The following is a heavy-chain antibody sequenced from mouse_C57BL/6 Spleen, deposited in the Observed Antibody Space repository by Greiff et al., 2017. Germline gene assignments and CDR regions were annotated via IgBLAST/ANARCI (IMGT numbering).Heavy chain of an antibody. CDR3: ARSNYGTPFDY. D-gene: IGHD2-1*01. V-gene: IGHV1-63*01. J-gene: IGHJ2*01. CDR1: GYTFTNYW. Sequence: LVESGAELVRPGTSVKMSCKASGYTFTNYWIGWAKQRPGHGLEWIGDIYPGGGYTNYNEKFKGKATLTADKSSSTAYMQFSSLTSEDSAIYYCARSNYGTPFDYWGQGTTLTVSS. CDR2: IYPGGGYT.